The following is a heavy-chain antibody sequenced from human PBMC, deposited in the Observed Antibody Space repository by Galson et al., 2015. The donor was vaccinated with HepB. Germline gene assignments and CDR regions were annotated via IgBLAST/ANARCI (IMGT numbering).Heavy chain of an antibody. CDR2: ISGSGGST. J-gene: IGHJ4*02. CDR3: AKSDGFGGIIDFDY. Sequence: SLRLSCAASGFTFSSYAMSWVRQAPGKGLEWVSVISGSGGSTYYADSVKGRFTISRDNSKNTVSLQMNSLRAEDTAVYYCAKSDGFGGIIDFDYWGQGTLVTVFS. CDR1: GFTFSSYA. D-gene: IGHD3-16*02. V-gene: IGHV3-23*01.